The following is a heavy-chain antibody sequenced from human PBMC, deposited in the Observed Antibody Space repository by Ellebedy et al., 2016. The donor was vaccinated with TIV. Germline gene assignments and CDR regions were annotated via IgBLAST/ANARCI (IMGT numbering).Heavy chain of an antibody. V-gene: IGHV3-72*01. J-gene: IGHJ4*02. CDR1: GFIFSDHY. CDR2: SSNKANSPAT. CDR3: ARGGIYVPFDY. D-gene: IGHD1-26*01. Sequence: GESLKISCAASGFIFSDHYMDWVRQAPGKGLEWVGRSSNKANSPATEYAASVTGRFTISRDDSENSLYLQMNSLKTEDTAVYYCARGGIYVPFDYWGQGTLVTVSS.